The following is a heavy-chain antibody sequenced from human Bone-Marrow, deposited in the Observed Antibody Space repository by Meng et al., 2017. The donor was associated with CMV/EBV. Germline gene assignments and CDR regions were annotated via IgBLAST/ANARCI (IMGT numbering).Heavy chain of an antibody. CDR1: GGSISIGEYY. V-gene: IGHV4-30-4*01. Sequence: TCTGSGGSISIGEYYWNWIRQPPGKGLEWIGYIYYSGSTCYNPSLKSRVTISVDTSKNQFSLKLSSVTAADTAVYYCARGITMIVVGPWGQGTLVTVSS. CDR2: IYYSGST. CDR3: ARGITMIVVGP. J-gene: IGHJ4*02. D-gene: IGHD3-22*01.